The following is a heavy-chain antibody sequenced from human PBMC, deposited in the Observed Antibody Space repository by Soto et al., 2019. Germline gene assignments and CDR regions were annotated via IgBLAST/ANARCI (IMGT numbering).Heavy chain of an antibody. D-gene: IGHD3-3*01. V-gene: IGHV3-30*18. Sequence: GSLILSCAASGFTFSNYGMHWVRQAPGKGLEWVAVISDDGRNKYYVDSVKGRFTISRDNSKNTLYLQMNSLRGDDTAVFYCAKDLNAFWSGLDYWGQGTLVTVSS. CDR1: GFTFSNYG. CDR2: ISDDGRNK. J-gene: IGHJ4*02. CDR3: AKDLNAFWSGLDY.